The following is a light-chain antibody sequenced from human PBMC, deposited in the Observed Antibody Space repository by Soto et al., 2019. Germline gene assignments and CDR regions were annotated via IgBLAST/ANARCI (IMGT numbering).Light chain of an antibody. J-gene: IGLJ1*01. V-gene: IGLV2-11*01. CDR2: DVS. Sequence: QSALTQPRSVSGSPGQSVTISCTGTSSDVGGYNYVSWYQQHPGKAPKVMIYDVSERPSGVPDRFSGSKSGNTASLTISGLQEDDAAYYYWCSDAGSPSDVFGTGTKLTVL. CDR1: SSDVGGYNY. CDR3: CSDAGSPSDV.